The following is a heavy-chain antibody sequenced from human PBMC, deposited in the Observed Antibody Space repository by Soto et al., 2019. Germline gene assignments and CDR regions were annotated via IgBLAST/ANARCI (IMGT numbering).Heavy chain of an antibody. CDR2: INHSGST. Sequence: SQTLSVTCAVYGGSFSGYCWRWIRQPPGKGLEWIGEINHSGSTNYNPSLQSRLTMSVDTSKNLFSLKLNSVTAADTAVYYCARGDRALDYWGQATLVTVSS. J-gene: IGHJ4*02. V-gene: IGHV4-34*01. CDR3: ARGDRALDY. CDR1: GGSFSGYC.